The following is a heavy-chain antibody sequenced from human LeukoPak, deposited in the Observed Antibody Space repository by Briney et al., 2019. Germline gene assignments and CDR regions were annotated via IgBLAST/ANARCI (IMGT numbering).Heavy chain of an antibody. D-gene: IGHD6-13*01. CDR1: GYTFTSYY. J-gene: IGHJ4*02. CDR2: INPSGGST. CDR3: ARDQVLVQQPPSILFDY. V-gene: IGHV1-46*01. Sequence: ASVKVSCKASGYTFTSYYMHWVRQAPGQGLEWMGIINPSGGSTSYAQKFQGRVTMTRDTSTSTVYMELSSLRSEDTAVYYCARDQVLVQQPPSILFDYWGQGTLVTVSS.